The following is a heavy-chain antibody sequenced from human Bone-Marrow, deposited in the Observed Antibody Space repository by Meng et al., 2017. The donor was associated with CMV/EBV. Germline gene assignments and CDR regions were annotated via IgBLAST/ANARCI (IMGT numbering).Heavy chain of an antibody. CDR1: GYSFTSYW. V-gene: IGHV5-51*01. CDR2: IYPGDSDT. CDR3: AKLNGQMAAHF. Sequence: GGSLRLSCKGSGYSFTSYWIGWVRQMPGKGLECMGIIYPGDSDTRYSPSFQGQVTISADKSITTAYLQWSSLKASDTAMYYCAKLNGQMAAHFWGQGTLVTVSS. D-gene: IGHD5-24*01. J-gene: IGHJ4*02.